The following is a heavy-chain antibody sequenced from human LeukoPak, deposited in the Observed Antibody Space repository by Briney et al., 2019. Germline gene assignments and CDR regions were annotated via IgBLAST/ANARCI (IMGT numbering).Heavy chain of an antibody. CDR3: AKDGEVAASYYYYMDV. Sequence: GGSLRLSCAASGFTFSSYEMNWVRQAPGKGLEWVSYISSSGSTIYYADSVKGRFTISRDNAKNSLYLQMNSLRAEDTAVYYCAKDGEVAASYYYYMDVWGKGTTVTISS. J-gene: IGHJ6*03. CDR2: ISSSGSTI. D-gene: IGHD2-15*01. CDR1: GFTFSSYE. V-gene: IGHV3-48*03.